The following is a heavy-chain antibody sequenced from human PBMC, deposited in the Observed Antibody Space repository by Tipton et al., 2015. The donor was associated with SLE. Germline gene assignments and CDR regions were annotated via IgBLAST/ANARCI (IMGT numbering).Heavy chain of an antibody. CDR3: ASSLTTQALDAFDV. CDR1: GGSFSGYY. D-gene: IGHD4-17*01. V-gene: IGHV4-34*01. J-gene: IGHJ3*01. CDR2: SNPSGST. Sequence: TLSLTCAVYGGSFSGYYWSWIRQPPGKGLEWIGESNPSGSTNYNPSLKSRVTISVDTSKNQLSLKLTSVTAADTAVYYCASSLTTQALDAFDVWGQGTMVTVSS.